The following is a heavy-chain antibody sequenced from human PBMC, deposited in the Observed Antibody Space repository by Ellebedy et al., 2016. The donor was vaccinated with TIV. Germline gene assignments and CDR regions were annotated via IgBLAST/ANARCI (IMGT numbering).Heavy chain of an antibody. CDR3: ARDGSGFLEWLSTKGAFDI. J-gene: IGHJ3*02. CDR1: GGSISSGGYS. CDR2: IYHSGST. D-gene: IGHD3-3*01. V-gene: IGHV4-30-2*01. Sequence: LRLSCAVSGGSISSGGYSWSWIRQPPGKGLEWIGYIYHSGSTYYNPSLKSRVTISVDTSKNQFSLKLSSVTAADTAVYYCARDGSGFLEWLSTKGAFDIWGQGTMVTVSS.